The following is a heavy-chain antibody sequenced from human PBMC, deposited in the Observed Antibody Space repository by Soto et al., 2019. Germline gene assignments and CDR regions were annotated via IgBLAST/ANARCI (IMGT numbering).Heavy chain of an antibody. CDR1: GGTFSSYA. Sequence: QVQLVQSGAEVKKPGSSVKVSCKASGGTFSSYAISWVRQAPGQGLEWMGGIIPIFGTANYAQKFQGRVTIXXDXSXXSACMGLSSLRSEDTAVHYCAGSVLDSDRYNPFDYWGQGGLITVSS. V-gene: IGHV1-69*12. CDR3: AGSVLDSDRYNPFDY. J-gene: IGHJ4*02. D-gene: IGHD3-22*01. CDR2: IIPIFGTA.